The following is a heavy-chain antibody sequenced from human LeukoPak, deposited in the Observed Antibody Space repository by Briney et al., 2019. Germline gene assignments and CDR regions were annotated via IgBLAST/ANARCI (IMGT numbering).Heavy chain of an antibody. Sequence: GGSLRLSCAASGFTFSSYAMSWVRQAPGKGLEWVSVISGSGGSTYYADSVRGRFTISRDNYKNTLYLQMNSLRAEDTAVYYCAKSASYCSTYLDYWGQGTLVTVSS. V-gene: IGHV3-23*01. D-gene: IGHD4-11*01. CDR2: ISGSGGST. CDR1: GFTFSSYA. J-gene: IGHJ4*02. CDR3: AKSASYCSTYLDY.